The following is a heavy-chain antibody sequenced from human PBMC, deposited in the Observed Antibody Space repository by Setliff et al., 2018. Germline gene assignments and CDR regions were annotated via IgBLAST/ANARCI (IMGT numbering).Heavy chain of an antibody. Sequence: GSLRLSCVASGFTFSRYWMSWVRQAPGKGLEWVANIKEDGSEKYYMDSVKGRFTMSRGNAKNSLYLQMNSLRAEDTAVYYCARDGGEYWGQGTLVTVSS. CDR1: GFTFSRYW. CDR2: IKEDGSEK. J-gene: IGHJ4*02. V-gene: IGHV3-7*01. CDR3: ARDGGEY. D-gene: IGHD3-16*01.